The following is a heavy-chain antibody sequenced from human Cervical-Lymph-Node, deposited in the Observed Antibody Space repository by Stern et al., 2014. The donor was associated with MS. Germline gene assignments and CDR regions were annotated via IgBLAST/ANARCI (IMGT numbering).Heavy chain of an antibody. D-gene: IGHD3-10*01. V-gene: IGHV1-69*01. CDR3: ATGGSGYFDY. CDR2: IVPIFAAT. CDR1: GGTFSTYT. Sequence: EQLVQSGAEVKKPGSSVKVSCKASGGTFSTYTISWVRQAPGQGLEWMGGIVPIFAATNYAQKFRGRVTISADESTSTAYMELSSLISEDTAVYYCATGGSGYFDYWGQGTLVTVSS. J-gene: IGHJ4*02.